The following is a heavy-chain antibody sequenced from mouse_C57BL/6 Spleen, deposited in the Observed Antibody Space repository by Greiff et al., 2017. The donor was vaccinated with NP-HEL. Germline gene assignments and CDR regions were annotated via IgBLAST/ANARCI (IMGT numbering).Heavy chain of an antibody. D-gene: IGHD1-1*01. J-gene: IGHJ1*03. CDR3: ANLYYGSSYGYWYFDV. CDR1: GYTFTSYD. V-gene: IGHV1-85*01. Sequence: QVQLQQSGPELVKPGASVKLSCKASGYTFTSYDINWVKQRPGQGLEWIGWIYPRDGSTKYNEKFKGKATLTVDTSSSTAYMELHSLTSEDSAVYFCANLYYGSSYGYWYFDVWGTGTTVTVSS. CDR2: IYPRDGST.